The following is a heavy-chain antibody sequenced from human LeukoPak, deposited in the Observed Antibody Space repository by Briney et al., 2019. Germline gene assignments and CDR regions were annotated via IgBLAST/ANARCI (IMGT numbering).Heavy chain of an antibody. V-gene: IGHV3-48*01. CDR2: ISSSSSTI. J-gene: IGHJ4*02. Sequence: GGSLRLSCAASGFTLSSYSMNWVRQAPGKGLEWVSYISSSSSTIYYADSVKGRFTISRDNAKNSLYLQMNSLRAEDTAVYYCARVGYSYGLGGYYFDYWGQGTLVTVSS. CDR1: GFTLSSYS. D-gene: IGHD5-18*01. CDR3: ARVGYSYGLGGYYFDY.